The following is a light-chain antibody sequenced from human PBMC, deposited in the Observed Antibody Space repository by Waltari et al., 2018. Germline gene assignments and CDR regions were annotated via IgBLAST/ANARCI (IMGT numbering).Light chain of an antibody. CDR1: QSVRGS. CDR2: GAS. J-gene: IGKJ1*01. V-gene: IGKV3-20*01. CDR3: QRYVRLPAT. Sequence: EIVLTQSPGTLSLSPGERATLSCRASQSVRGSLAWYQHKAGQSPRLLIYGASSRATGIPDRFSGSGSGTDFSLTISRLEPEDFAVYYCQRYVRLPATFGQGTKVEI.